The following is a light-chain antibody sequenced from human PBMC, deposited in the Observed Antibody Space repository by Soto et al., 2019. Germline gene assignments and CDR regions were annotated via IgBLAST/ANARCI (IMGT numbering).Light chain of an antibody. CDR2: GAS. CDR3: QHYVSPPIT. CDR1: QSFTSTS. Sequence: EIVLTQSPGTLSLSPCDRATLSCRTSQSFTSTSLAWYQQKPGQAPRLLISGASRRAAGIPDRFSGSGSGTDFTLTISRLESEDFAVYYCQHYVSPPITFGQGTRLEI. J-gene: IGKJ5*01. V-gene: IGKV3-20*01.